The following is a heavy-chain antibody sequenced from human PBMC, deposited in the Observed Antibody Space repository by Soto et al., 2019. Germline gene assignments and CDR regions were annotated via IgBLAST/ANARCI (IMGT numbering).Heavy chain of an antibody. D-gene: IGHD5-12*01. CDR2: ISWNSGSI. CDR3: AKDRFIRGYSGYDFFDY. V-gene: IGHV3-9*01. CDR1: GFTFDDYA. Sequence: EVQLVESGGGLVQPGRSLRLSCAASGFTFDDYAMHWVRQAPGKGLEWVSGISWNSGSIGYADSVKGRFTISRDNAKNSLYLQMNSLRAEDTALYYCAKDRFIRGYSGYDFFDYWGQGTLVTVSS. J-gene: IGHJ4*02.